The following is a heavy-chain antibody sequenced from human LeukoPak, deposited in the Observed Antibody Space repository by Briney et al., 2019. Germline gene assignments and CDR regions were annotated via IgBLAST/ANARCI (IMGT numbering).Heavy chain of an antibody. J-gene: IGHJ6*02. CDR2: ISYDGSNE. CDR1: AFTFSRYG. V-gene: IGHV3-30*18. CDR3: AKDRGRMSSVGYGMDV. Sequence: GKSLRLSCAASAFTFSRYGMNWVRQAPGKGLEWVAVISYDGSNEHYADSVKGRFTISRDNPNNTLYIQMNNLRVEDTAVYYCAKDRGRMSSVGYGMDVWGPGTTVTVSS. D-gene: IGHD3-10*01.